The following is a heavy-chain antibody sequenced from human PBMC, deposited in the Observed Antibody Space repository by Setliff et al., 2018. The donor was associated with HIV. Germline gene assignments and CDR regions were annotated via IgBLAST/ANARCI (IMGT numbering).Heavy chain of an antibody. D-gene: IGHD2-2*01. Sequence: ASVKVSCKASGYTFTSYGISWVRQAPGQGLEWMGWISAYNGNTNYAQKLQGRVTMTTDTSTSTACMELRSLRSDDTAVYYCARFRVPQAIVVVPAAVDYWGQGTLVTVSS. CDR2: ISAYNGNT. J-gene: IGHJ4*02. V-gene: IGHV1-18*01. CDR3: ARFRVPQAIVVVPAAVDY. CDR1: GYTFTSYG.